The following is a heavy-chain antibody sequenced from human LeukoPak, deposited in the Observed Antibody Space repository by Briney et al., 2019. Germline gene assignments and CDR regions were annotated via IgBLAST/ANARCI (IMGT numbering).Heavy chain of an antibody. D-gene: IGHD3-22*01. CDR2: IYYSGST. Sequence: PETLSLTCTVSGGSISSYYWSWIRQPPGQGLGGMGYIYYSGSTNYNPSLKSRVTISVDTSKNQFSLKLSPVTAADTAVYYCARQEEYYDSSGYPYWYFDLWGRGTLVTVSS. V-gene: IGHV4-59*08. CDR3: ARQEEYYDSSGYPYWYFDL. CDR1: GGSISSYY. J-gene: IGHJ2*01.